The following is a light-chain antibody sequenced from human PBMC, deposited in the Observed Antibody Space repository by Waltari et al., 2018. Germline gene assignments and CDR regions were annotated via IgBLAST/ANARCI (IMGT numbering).Light chain of an antibody. Sequence: QSALSQPPSASGTPGQRITISCSGSSSNIGNKSVYWYQQRPGTAPKLLIYRNNQRASGVPDRFSGSKSATSASLAISGLRSDDEATYYCAAWDDSISSPRVFGGGTKVTVL. V-gene: IGLV1-47*01. J-gene: IGLJ3*02. CDR3: AAWDDSISSPRV. CDR2: RNN. CDR1: SSNIGNKS.